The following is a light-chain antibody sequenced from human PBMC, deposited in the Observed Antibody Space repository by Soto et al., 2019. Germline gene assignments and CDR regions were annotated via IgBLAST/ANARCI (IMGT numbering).Light chain of an antibody. CDR2: GAS. CDR1: QSVSSTY. CDR3: QQYGSSPWT. J-gene: IGKJ1*01. V-gene: IGKV3-20*01. Sequence: VLLTQSPATLSLSPGERATLSCRAIQSVSSTYLAWYQQKPGQAPRLLIYGASSRATGIPDRFSGSGSGTDFTLTISRLEPEDFAVYYCQQYGSSPWTFGQGTKVDI.